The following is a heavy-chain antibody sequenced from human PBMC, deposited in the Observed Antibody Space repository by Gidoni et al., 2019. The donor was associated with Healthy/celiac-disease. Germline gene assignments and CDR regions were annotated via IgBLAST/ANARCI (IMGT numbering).Heavy chain of an antibody. CDR3: ARDEVADTAMAKYYYGMDV. J-gene: IGHJ6*02. V-gene: IGHV1-18*01. Sequence: QVQLVQAGAEVKKPGASVKVSCKASGYTFTSYGISWVRQAPGQGLECMGWISSDNGNTNYAQKLQGRVTMTTDTSTSTAYMELRSLRSDDTAVYYCARDEVADTAMAKYYYGMDVWGQGTTVTVSS. D-gene: IGHD5-18*01. CDR1: GYTFTSYG. CDR2: ISSDNGNT.